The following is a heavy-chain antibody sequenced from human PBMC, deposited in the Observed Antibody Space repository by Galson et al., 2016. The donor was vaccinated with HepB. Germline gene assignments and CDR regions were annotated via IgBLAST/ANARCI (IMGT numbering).Heavy chain of an antibody. J-gene: IGHJ4*02. CDR3: AGGPLLYDDSGYHLVPLDD. CDR2: ISNSGTT. V-gene: IGHV4-59*01. CDR1: GGSISGYY. D-gene: IGHD3-22*01. Sequence: SETLSLTCNVSGGSISGYYWSWIRQPPGKGLDWIGYISNSGTTNYNPSLKSRVTISRDTSQNHFSLKMDSVTAAETAVYYCAGGPLLYDDSGYHLVPLDDWGKGTLVTVSS.